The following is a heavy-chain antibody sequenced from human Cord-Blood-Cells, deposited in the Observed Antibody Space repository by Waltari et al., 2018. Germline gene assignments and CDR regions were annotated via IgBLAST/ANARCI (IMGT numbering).Heavy chain of an antibody. CDR3: ARDSQLGFDY. J-gene: IGHJ4*02. Sequence: QVQLVESGGGVVQPGRSLRLSCAASGFTFSSYALHWVRQAPGKGLEWVAVISYDGSNKYYADSVKGRFTISRDNSKNTLYLQMNSLRAEDTAVYYCARDSQLGFDYWGQGTLVTVSS. CDR1: GFTFSSYA. D-gene: IGHD3-16*01. V-gene: IGHV3-30-3*01. CDR2: ISYDGSNK.